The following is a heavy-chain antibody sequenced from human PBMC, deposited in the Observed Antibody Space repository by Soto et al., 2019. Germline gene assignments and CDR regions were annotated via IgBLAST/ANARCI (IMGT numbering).Heavy chain of an antibody. D-gene: IGHD1-1*01. Sequence: PSETLSLTCTVSGGSISSGDYYWSWIRQAPGQGLEWIGYIYYSGSTYYNPSLKSRVTISVDTSKNQFTLQLSAVTAADTAGYYCARGTPKNWNYYFGMEVWGQGTTVTVSS. J-gene: IGHJ6*02. CDR3: ARGTPKNWNYYFGMEV. CDR1: GGSISSGDYY. V-gene: IGHV4-30-4*01. CDR2: IYYSGST.